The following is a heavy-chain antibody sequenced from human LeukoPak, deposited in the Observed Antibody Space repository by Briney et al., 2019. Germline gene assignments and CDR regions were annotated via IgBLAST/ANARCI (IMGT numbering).Heavy chain of an antibody. V-gene: IGHV2-26*01. Sequence: SGPTLVHTSATLTLTFTVAGFSLRNDRMGVGWIRQPPGKALEWLAPFFSTAENSYSTSLSSRLSIAKGTSKSQVVLTMTNMDPVDTATYYCARIVIGWYHVDYWGQGTLVTVSS. CDR1: GFSLRNDRMG. J-gene: IGHJ4*02. CDR3: ARIVIGWYHVDY. CDR2: FFSTAEN. D-gene: IGHD6-19*01.